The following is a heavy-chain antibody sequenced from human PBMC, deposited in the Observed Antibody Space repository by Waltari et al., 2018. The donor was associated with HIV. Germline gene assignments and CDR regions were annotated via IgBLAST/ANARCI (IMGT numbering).Heavy chain of an antibody. CDR2: IIPIFGTA. V-gene: IGHV1-69*01. CDR1: GGTFSSLA. J-gene: IGHJ4*02. CDR3: ARGEYYYESSGYLDY. D-gene: IGHD3-22*01. Sequence: QVQLVQSGAVLTKPWSSVNVSCKASGGTFSSLAISWVFMAPGKGLEWMGGIIPIFGTANYAQKFQGRVTITADESTSTAYMELSSLRSEDTAVYYCARGEYYYESSGYLDYWGQGTLVTVSS.